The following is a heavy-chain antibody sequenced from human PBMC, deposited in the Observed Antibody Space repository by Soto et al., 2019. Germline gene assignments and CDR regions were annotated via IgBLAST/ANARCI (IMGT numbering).Heavy chain of an antibody. CDR1: GFTFSTYW. CDR3: ASIPMVRGPSDY. D-gene: IGHD3-10*01. CDR2: INGDGTTT. J-gene: IGHJ4*02. V-gene: IGHV3-74*02. Sequence: EVRLVESGGGLVQPGGSLGLSCAASGFTFSTYWMHWVSQAPGKGLVWVSRINGDGTTTQYADSVKGRFTISRDNAKNTLYLQMNTLRGDDTAMYYCASIPMVRGPSDYWGQGTLVTVSS.